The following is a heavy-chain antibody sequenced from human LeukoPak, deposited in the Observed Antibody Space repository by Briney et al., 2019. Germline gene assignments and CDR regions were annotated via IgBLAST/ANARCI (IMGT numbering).Heavy chain of an antibody. CDR3: ARVAGYYYDSSGYYSDDY. J-gene: IGHJ4*02. D-gene: IGHD3-22*01. V-gene: IGHV4-39*07. CDR1: GGSISSSSYY. Sequence: SETLSLTCTVSGGSISSSSYYWGWIRQPPGKGLEWIGSIYYSGSTYYNPSLKSRVTISVDTSKNQFSLKLSSVTAADTAVYYCARVAGYYYDSSGYYSDDYWGQGTLVTVSS. CDR2: IYYSGST.